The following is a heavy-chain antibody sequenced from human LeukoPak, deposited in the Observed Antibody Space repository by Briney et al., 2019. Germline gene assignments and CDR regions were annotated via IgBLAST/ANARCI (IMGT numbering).Heavy chain of an antibody. J-gene: IGHJ4*01. CDR2: SSSSDDGK. Sequence: GGSLRLSCTASGLSLNNYAMSWVRQVPGKGLEWVSASSSSDDGKWYAESVRGRFTISRDTSKNTVYLQMNSLRVEDAGVYYCAKAPVTSCRGAFCYPFDYWGHGTLITVSS. CDR3: AKAPVTSCRGAFCYPFDY. CDR1: GLSLNNYA. V-gene: IGHV3-23*01. D-gene: IGHD2-21*01.